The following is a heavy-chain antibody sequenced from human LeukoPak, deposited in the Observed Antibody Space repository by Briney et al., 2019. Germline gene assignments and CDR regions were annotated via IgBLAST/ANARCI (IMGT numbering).Heavy chain of an antibody. CDR2: IIPIFGTA. V-gene: IGHV1-69*13. D-gene: IGHD3-3*01. Sequence: SVKVSCKASGDTFSSYAISWVRQAPGQGLEWMGGIIPIFGTANYAQKFQGRVTITADESTSTAYMELSSLRSEDTAVYYCARAIFGVVNESYYYMDVWGKGTTVTVSS. CDR3: ARAIFGVVNESYYYMDV. CDR1: GDTFSSYA. J-gene: IGHJ6*03.